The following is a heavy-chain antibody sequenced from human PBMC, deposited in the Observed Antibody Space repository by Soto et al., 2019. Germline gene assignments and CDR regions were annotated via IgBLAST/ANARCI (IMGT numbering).Heavy chain of an antibody. D-gene: IGHD5-12*01. J-gene: IGHJ6*02. CDR3: ARGRPRLGDGYNHYYYYGMDV. Sequence: GASVKVSCKASGSTFSSYAISCVRQAPGQVLEWMGGIIPIFGTANYAQKFQGRVTITADKSTSTAYMELSSLRSEDTAVYYCARGRPRLGDGYNHYYYYGMDVWGQGTTVTVSS. CDR2: IIPIFGTA. V-gene: IGHV1-69*06. CDR1: GSTFSSYA.